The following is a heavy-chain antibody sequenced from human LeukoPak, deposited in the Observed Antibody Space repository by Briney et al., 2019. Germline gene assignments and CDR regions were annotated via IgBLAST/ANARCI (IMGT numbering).Heavy chain of an antibody. V-gene: IGHV1-69*06. D-gene: IGHD3-16*01. CDR3: ARAFGMTHDAFDI. Sequence: SVTVSCKASGGTFSSYAISWVRQAPGQGLEWVGRIIPIFGTANYAQKFQGRVTITADKFTSTAYMELSSLRSEDTAVYYCARAFGMTHDAFDIWGQGTMVTVSS. CDR2: IIPIFGTA. CDR1: GGTFSSYA. J-gene: IGHJ3*02.